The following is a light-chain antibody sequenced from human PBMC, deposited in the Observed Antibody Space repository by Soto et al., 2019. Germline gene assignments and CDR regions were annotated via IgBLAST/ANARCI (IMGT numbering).Light chain of an antibody. J-gene: IGKJ1*01. CDR1: QGISNY. CDR3: QEYNSGPGK. CDR2: AAS. V-gene: IGKV1-27*01. Sequence: DIQMTQSPSSLSASVGDRVTITCRASQGISNYLAWYQQKPGKVPTLLIYAASTSQSGVPSRFSGSGSGIDFTLTISGLQPEAVANYYCQEYNSGPGKFGQGTKVEIK.